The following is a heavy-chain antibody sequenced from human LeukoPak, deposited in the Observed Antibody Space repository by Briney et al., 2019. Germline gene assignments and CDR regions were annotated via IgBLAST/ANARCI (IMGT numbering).Heavy chain of an antibody. Sequence: SETLSLTCAVYGGSFSGYYWSWIRQPPGKGLEWIGEINHSGSTNYNPSLKSRVTISVDTSKNQFSLKRSSVTAADTAVYYCARVGYCSSTSCYPATNWFDPWGQGTLVTVSS. CDR1: GGSFSGYY. V-gene: IGHV4-34*01. D-gene: IGHD2-2*01. CDR2: INHSGST. CDR3: ARVGYCSSTSCYPATNWFDP. J-gene: IGHJ5*02.